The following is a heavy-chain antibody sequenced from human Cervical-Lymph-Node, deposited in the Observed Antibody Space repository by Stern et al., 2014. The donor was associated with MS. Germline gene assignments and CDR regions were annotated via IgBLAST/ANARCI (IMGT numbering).Heavy chain of an antibody. CDR1: GYIFSTFG. V-gene: IGHV1-3*01. Sequence: VQLVQSGAEVKKPGASVKVSCKASGYIFSTFGIHWVRQAPGQRLEWMGWINPGNGNTKYSQKFQGRVTFTRDTSASTAFMELRSLTSEDTAVYYCARVVDYRDGIFWYFDLWGRGTLVTVSS. J-gene: IGHJ2*01. D-gene: IGHD4-17*01. CDR3: ARVVDYRDGIFWYFDL. CDR2: INPGNGNT.